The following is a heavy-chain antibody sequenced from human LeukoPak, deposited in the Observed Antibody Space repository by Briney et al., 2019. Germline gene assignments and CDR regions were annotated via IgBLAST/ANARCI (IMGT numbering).Heavy chain of an antibody. Sequence: AGGSLRLSCVVSGFSFDDYAMHWVRQAPGKGLEWVSLISWDGGSTYYADSVKGRFTISRDNSKNSLYLQMNSLRAEDTALYYCAKDTGITGTTKNIDYWGQGTLVTVSS. D-gene: IGHD1-7*01. CDR2: ISWDGGST. V-gene: IGHV3-43D*03. CDR1: GFSFDDYA. CDR3: AKDTGITGTTKNIDY. J-gene: IGHJ4*02.